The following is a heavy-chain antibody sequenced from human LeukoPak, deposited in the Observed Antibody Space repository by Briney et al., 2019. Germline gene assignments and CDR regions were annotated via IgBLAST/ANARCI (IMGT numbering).Heavy chain of an antibody. J-gene: IGHJ3*02. D-gene: IGHD3-22*01. CDR2: IKQDGSEK. CDR1: GFTFSSYW. CDR3: ARPISYYYDSSGYYRHDAFDI. V-gene: IGHV3-7*01. Sequence: PGGSLRLSCAASGFTFSSYWMSWVRQAPGKGLEWVANIKQDGSEKYYVDSVKGRFTISRDNAKNSLYLQMNSLRAEDTAVYYCARPISYYYDSSGYYRHDAFDIGGQGTMVTVSS.